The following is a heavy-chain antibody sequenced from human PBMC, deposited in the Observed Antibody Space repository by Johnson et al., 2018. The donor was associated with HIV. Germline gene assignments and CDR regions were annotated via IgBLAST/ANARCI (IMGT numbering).Heavy chain of an antibody. Sequence: VQLVESGGGLVQPGGSLRLSCAASGFTFSSYAMHWVRQAPGKGLEWVSVISGSGGSTYYADSVKGRFTISRDNSKNTLYLQMNSLRAEDTAVYYCAKGNGDRSAFDIWGQGTMVTVSS. CDR3: AKGNGDRSAFDI. CDR1: GFTFSSYA. D-gene: IGHD4-17*01. CDR2: ISGSGGST. V-gene: IGHV3-23*04. J-gene: IGHJ3*02.